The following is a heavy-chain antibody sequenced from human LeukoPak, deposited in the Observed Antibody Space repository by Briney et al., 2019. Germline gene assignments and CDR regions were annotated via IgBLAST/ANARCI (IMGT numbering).Heavy chain of an antibody. V-gene: IGHV3-30*04. D-gene: IGHD6-19*01. CDR1: GFTFSNFA. J-gene: IGHJ4*02. Sequence: GGSLRLSCAASGFTFSNFAMHWVRQAPGKGPEHVAVVSSDGSTKYYPDSVRGRFIISRDNFKSTVYLQMNSLRIDDTAVYHCAKDRGKAVAGTFDYWGQGTLVTVSS. CDR3: AKDRGKAVAGTFDY. CDR2: VSSDGSTK.